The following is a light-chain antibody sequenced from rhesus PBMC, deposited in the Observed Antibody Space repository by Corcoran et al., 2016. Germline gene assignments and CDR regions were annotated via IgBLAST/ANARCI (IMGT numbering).Light chain of an antibody. CDR2: RAS. Sequence: DTQMTQSPSSLSASVGDRVTIICRASENVNNYLNLYQQKPGKAPKRLTYRASTSQSGVPSRFIGSGSGTDYTFTISSLLPEDIATYNYQHGYGTPWTFGQGTKVDIE. J-gene: IGKJ1*01. CDR3: QHGYGTPWT. V-gene: IGKV1-74*01. CDR1: ENVNNY.